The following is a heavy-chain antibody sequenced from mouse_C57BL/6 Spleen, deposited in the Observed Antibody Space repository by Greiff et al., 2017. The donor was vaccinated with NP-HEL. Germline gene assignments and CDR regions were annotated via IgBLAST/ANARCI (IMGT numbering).Heavy chain of an antibody. J-gene: IGHJ4*01. Sequence: VKLQQPGAELVKPGASVKMSCKASGYTFTSYWITWVKQRPGQGLEWIGDIYPGSGSTNYNEKFKSKATLTVDTSSSTAYMQLSSLTSEDSAVYYCARYDGYPYAMDYWGQGTSVTVSS. CDR1: GYTFTSYW. CDR2: IYPGSGST. D-gene: IGHD2-3*01. CDR3: ARYDGYPYAMDY. V-gene: IGHV1-55*01.